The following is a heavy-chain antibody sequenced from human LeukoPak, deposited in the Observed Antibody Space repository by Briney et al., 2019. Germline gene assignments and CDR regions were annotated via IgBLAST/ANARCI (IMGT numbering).Heavy chain of an antibody. Sequence: GRSLRLSCTASGFTFGDYAMSWVRQAPGKGLEWVGFIRSKAYGGTTEHAASVKGRFTISRDDSESIAYLQMNSLKTEDTAVYYCTRDMSWELVSKEPYYFDYWGQGTLVTVSS. CDR2: IRSKAYGGTT. CDR3: TRDMSWELVSKEPYYFDY. J-gene: IGHJ4*02. CDR1: GFTFGDYA. V-gene: IGHV3-49*04. D-gene: IGHD1-26*01.